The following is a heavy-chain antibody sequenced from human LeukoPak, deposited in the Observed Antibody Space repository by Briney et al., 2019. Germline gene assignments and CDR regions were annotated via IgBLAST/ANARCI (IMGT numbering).Heavy chain of an antibody. CDR2: IFYSGTT. V-gene: IGHV4-59*08. Sequence: SETLSLTCTVSGGSINDFYWSWIRQPPGQGLEGLGFIFYSGTTNYNTSLESRASMSVDTSRNQFSLNLRSLPAADTAVYYCARHPRGDSSNPPDSFDIWGQGTVVTASS. CDR1: GGSINDFY. CDR3: ARHPRGDSSNPPDSFDI. D-gene: IGHD2-21*02. J-gene: IGHJ3*02.